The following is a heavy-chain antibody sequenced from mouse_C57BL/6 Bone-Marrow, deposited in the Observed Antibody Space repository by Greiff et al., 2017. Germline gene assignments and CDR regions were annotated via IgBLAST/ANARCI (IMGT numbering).Heavy chain of an antibody. D-gene: IGHD1-1*01. V-gene: IGHV1-64*01. CDR1: GYTFTSYW. CDR3: ARSDYGSSYGYGYFDV. CDR2: IHPNSGST. J-gene: IGHJ1*03. Sequence: QVQLQQPGAELVKPGASVKLSCKASGYTFTSYWMHWVKQRPGQGLEWIGMIHPNSGSTNYNEKFKSKATLTVDKSSSTASMQLSSLTSEDSAVYYCARSDYGSSYGYGYFDVWGTGTTVTVSS.